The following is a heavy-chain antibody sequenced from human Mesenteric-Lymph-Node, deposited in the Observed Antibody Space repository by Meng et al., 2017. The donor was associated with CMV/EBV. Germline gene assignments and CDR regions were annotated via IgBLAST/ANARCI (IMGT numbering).Heavy chain of an antibody. CDR3: AGHRGYSYGYSDY. V-gene: IGHV5-51*01. D-gene: IGHD5-18*01. CDR1: GYSFTNYW. CDR2: IYPGDSDT. Sequence: KVSCKGSGYSFTNYWIGWVRQMPGKGLEWMGIIYPGDSDTKYSPSFQGQVTISADKSISTAYLQWSSLKASDTAVYYCAGHRGYSYGYSDYWGQGTLVTVSS. J-gene: IGHJ4*02.